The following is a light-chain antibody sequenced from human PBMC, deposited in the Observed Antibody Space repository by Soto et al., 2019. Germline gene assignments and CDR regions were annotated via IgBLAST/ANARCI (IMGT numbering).Light chain of an antibody. CDR1: QSVSTF. CDR3: QHRFNWPLT. V-gene: IGKV3-11*01. CDR2: DAS. Sequence: EILLTQSPVTLSLSPGERAILSCRASQSVSTFFAWYQQKPGQAPRLLIYDASKRATGIPARFSRSGSGTDFTLTISSLEPEDFAVYYCQHRFNWPLTFGGGTTVELK. J-gene: IGKJ4*01.